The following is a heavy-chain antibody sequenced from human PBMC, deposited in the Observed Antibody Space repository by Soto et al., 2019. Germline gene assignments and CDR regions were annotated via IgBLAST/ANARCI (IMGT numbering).Heavy chain of an antibody. Sequence: EVQLVESGGGLVQPGGSLRLSCAASTFTFSNHWMSWVRQAPGKGLEWVANINQGGSAKYYLDSVKGRFTISRDNAKNSRDQQMNSLRAEDTAVYYCARIYCSTTSCYIDYWGQGTLVTVSS. CDR2: INQGGSAK. D-gene: IGHD2-2*02. CDR3: ARIYCSTTSCYIDY. J-gene: IGHJ4*02. CDR1: TFTFSNHW. V-gene: IGHV3-7*01.